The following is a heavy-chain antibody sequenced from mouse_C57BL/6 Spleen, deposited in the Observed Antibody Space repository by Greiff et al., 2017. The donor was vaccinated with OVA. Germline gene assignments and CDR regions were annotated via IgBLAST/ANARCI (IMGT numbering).Heavy chain of an antibody. CDR3: ARARGSYDYAMDY. D-gene: IGHD1-1*02. J-gene: IGHJ4*01. V-gene: IGHV1-53*01. CDR1: GYTFTSYW. CDR2: INPSNGGT. Sequence: QVQLKQPGTELVKPGASVKLSCKASGYTFTSYWMHWVKQRPGQGLEWIGNINPSNGGTNYNEKFKSKATLTVDKSSSTAYMQLSSLTSEDSAVYYCARARGSYDYAMDYWGQGTSVTVSS.